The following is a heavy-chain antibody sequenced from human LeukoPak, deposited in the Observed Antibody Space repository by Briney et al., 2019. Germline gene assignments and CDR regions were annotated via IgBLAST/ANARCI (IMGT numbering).Heavy chain of an antibody. J-gene: IGHJ4*02. D-gene: IGHD1-14*01. Sequence: PVRSLRLSCAASGFSFRNYEMNWVRQAPGKRLEWGSEISSRGKTIYYADSVKGRFTISRDNAKNSMYFRMNSLRAEDKAVYYCARHESDHGVVFDSWGQGALVTVSS. V-gene: IGHV3-48*03. CDR1: GFSFRNYE. CDR2: ISSRGKTI. CDR3: ARHESDHGVVFDS.